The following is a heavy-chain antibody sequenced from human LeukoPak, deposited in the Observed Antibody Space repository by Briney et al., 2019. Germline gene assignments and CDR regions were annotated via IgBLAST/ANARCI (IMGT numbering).Heavy chain of an antibody. CDR3: AELGITMIGGV. D-gene: IGHD3-10*02. CDR2: ISSSSSYI. V-gene: IGHV3-21*01. CDR1: GFTFSSYS. Sequence: PGGSLRLSCAASGFTFSSYSMNWVRQAPGKGLEWVSTISSSSSYIYYADSVKGRFTISRDNAKNSLYLQMNSLRAEDTAVYYCAELGITMIGGVWGKGTTVTISS. J-gene: IGHJ6*04.